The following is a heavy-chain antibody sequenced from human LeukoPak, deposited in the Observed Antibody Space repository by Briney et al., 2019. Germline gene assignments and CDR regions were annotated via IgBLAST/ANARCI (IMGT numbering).Heavy chain of an antibody. CDR3: ARDPGYYYAMDV. CDR1: GDSVSSNTAA. CDR2: IYYRSKWYY. D-gene: IGHD2-15*01. V-gene: IGHV6-1*01. J-gene: IGHJ6*02. Sequence: SQTLSLTCAISGDSVSSNTAAWNWVRQSPSRGLEWLGRIYYRSKWYYDYATSVSSRIAINPDTSKNLFSLQLNSVTPEDTAVCYCARDPGYYYAMDVWGRGTTVTVSS.